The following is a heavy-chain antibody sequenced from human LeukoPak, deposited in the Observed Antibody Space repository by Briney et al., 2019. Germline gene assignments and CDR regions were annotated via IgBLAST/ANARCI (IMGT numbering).Heavy chain of an antibody. J-gene: IGHJ4*02. CDR1: GFTFSSYG. D-gene: IGHD2-21*02. CDR3: ANPAYCGGDCPRPPFDY. CDR2: XXYDGSNK. Sequence: TGRSLRLSCAASGFTFSSYGMHWVRQAPGKXXXXXXXXXYDGSNKYYADSVKGRFTISRDNSKNTLYLQMNSLRAEDTAVYYCANPAYCGGDCPRPPFDYWGQGTLVTVSS. V-gene: IGHV3-30*18.